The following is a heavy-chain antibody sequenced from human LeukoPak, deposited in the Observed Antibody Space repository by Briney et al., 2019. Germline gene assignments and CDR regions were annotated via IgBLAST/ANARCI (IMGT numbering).Heavy chain of an antibody. J-gene: IGHJ4*02. CDR1: GFTFSNQW. CDR3: ARALDEGARFDY. Sequence: GGSLRLSCAASGFTFSNQWMTWVRQAPGKGLEWVANIKQDGSKEHYVDSVKGRFTISRDSAKNSVYLQMNSLRAEDTAVYYCARALDEGARFDYWGQGTLVTVSS. V-gene: IGHV3-7*01. CDR2: IKQDGSKE.